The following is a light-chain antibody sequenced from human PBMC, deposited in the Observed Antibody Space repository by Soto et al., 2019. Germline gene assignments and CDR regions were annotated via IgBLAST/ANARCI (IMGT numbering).Light chain of an antibody. J-gene: IGLJ2*01. CDR3: RSYTSSVSVL. CDR1: SSDVGGYDY. V-gene: IGLV2-14*01. CDR2: DVT. Sequence: QSALTQPASVSGSPGQSITISCTGTSSDVGGYDYVSWYQQHPGEAPRLMIYDVTNRPSGVSNRFSGSKSGNTASLTISGLQAEDEADYYCRSYTSSVSVLFGGGTKLTVL.